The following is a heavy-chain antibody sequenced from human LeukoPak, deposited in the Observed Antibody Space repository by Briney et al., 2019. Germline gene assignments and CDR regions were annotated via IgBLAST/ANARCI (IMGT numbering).Heavy chain of an antibody. CDR1: GGTFSSYA. CDR2: INPNSGGT. D-gene: IGHD3-22*01. Sequence: ASVKVSCKASGGTFSSYAISWVRQAPGQGLEWMGWINPNSGGTNYAQKFQGRVTMTRDTSISTAYMELSRLRSDDTAVYYCASCGHYYDSSGYLRYWGQGTLVTVSS. J-gene: IGHJ4*02. CDR3: ASCGHYYDSSGYLRY. V-gene: IGHV1-2*02.